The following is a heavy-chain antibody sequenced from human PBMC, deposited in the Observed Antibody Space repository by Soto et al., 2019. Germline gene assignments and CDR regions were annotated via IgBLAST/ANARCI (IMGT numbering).Heavy chain of an antibody. Sequence: QVQLVQSGAEVKKPGSSVKVSCTSYGDDFNSYAIAWVRQAPGQGLEWMGGIIPLLGRGNYAPKFQGRVTMTADKSTRTAYMELSSLTSEDTAVYYCARARGYNDYWGQGTLVTVSS. CDR1: GDDFNSYA. V-gene: IGHV1-69*06. J-gene: IGHJ4*02. D-gene: IGHD5-18*01. CDR3: ARARGYNDY. CDR2: IIPLLGRG.